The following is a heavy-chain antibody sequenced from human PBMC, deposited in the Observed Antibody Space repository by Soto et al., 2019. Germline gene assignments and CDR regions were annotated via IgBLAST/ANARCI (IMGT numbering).Heavy chain of an antibody. CDR3: ARAGYYYDSSGYYYQYYFDY. Sequence: ASVKVSCKASGYTFTSYGISWVRQAPGQGLEWMGWISAYNGNTNYAQKLQGGVTMTTDTSTSTAYMELRSLRSDDTAVYYCARAGYYYDSSGYYYQYYFDYWGQGTLVTVSS. CDR2: ISAYNGNT. D-gene: IGHD3-22*01. V-gene: IGHV1-18*01. CDR1: GYTFTSYG. J-gene: IGHJ4*02.